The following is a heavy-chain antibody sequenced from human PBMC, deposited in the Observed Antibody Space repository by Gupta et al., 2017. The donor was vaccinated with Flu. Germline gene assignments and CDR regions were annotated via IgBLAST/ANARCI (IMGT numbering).Heavy chain of an antibody. CDR2: INPNSGGT. D-gene: IGHD2-2*02. V-gene: IGHV1-2*02. CDR1: GYTFTGYY. CDR3: ARLAGCSSTSCYTADY. J-gene: IGHJ4*02. Sequence: QVQLVQSGAEVKKPGASVKVSCKASGYTFTGYYMHWVRQAPGQGLEWMGWINPNSGGTNYAQKFQGRVTMTRDTSISTAYMELSRLRSDDTAVYYCARLAGCSSTSCYTADYWGQGTLVTVSS.